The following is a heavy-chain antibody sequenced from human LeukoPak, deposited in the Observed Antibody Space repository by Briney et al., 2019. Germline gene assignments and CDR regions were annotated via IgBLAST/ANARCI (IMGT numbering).Heavy chain of an antibody. CDR2: IYYSGST. Sequence: SETLSLTCTVSGGSISSSSYYWGWIRQPPGKGLEGIGSIYYSGSTYYNPSLKSRVTISVDTSKNQFSLKLSSVTAADTAVYYCARHGLGGYEYYYYYMDVWGKGTTVTISS. V-gene: IGHV4-39*01. D-gene: IGHD5-12*01. CDR1: GGSISSSSYY. J-gene: IGHJ6*03. CDR3: ARHGLGGYEYYYYYMDV.